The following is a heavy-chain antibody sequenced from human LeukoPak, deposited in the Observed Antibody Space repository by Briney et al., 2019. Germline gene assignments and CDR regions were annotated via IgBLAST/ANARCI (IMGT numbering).Heavy chain of an antibody. CDR1: GFTFSSYW. D-gene: IGHD3-10*01. Sequence: QAGGSLRLSCAASGFTFSSYWMSWVRQAPGKGLEWVANIKQDGSEKYYADSVKGRFTISRDNAKNSLYLQMNSLRAEDTALYYCAKDISAHYGSGRFDYWGQGTLVTVSS. CDR2: IKQDGSEK. CDR3: AKDISAHYGSGRFDY. V-gene: IGHV3-7*03. J-gene: IGHJ4*02.